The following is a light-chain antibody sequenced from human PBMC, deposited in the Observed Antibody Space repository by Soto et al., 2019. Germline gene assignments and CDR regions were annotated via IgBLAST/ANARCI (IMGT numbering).Light chain of an antibody. CDR3: GTWDSSMSAAGWV. CDR1: NFNIGNNY. V-gene: IGLV1-51*01. CDR2: HND. Sequence: QSVLTQPPSVSAAPGQKVTISCSGSNFNIGNNYVSWFQQLLGAAPKLLIYHNDKRPSGIPDRFSGSKSGTSATLGITGLQTGDEADYYCGTWDSSMSAAGWVFGGGTKLTVL. J-gene: IGLJ3*02.